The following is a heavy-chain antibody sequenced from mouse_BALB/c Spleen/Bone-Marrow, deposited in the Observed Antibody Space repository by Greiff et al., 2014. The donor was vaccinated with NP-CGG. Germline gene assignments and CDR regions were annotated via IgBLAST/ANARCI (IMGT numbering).Heavy chain of an antibody. CDR1: GFTFSSYG. CDR2: INSNGGST. J-gene: IGHJ4*01. D-gene: IGHD2-3*01. V-gene: IGHV5-6-3*01. CDR3: ARDGYYVFYAMDY. Sequence: EVKLVESGGGLVQPGGSLKLSCAASGFTFSSYGMSWVRQAPDKRLELVATINSNGGSTHYPDSVKGRFTISRDNAKNTLYLQMSSLKSEDTAMYYCARDGYYVFYAMDYWGQGTSVTVSS.